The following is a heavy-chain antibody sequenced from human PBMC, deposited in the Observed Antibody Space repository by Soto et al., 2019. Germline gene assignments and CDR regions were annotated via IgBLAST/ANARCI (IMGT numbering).Heavy chain of an antibody. CDR3: SENAVAGTGGYYYYGMDV. Sequence: SVKVSCKASGGTFSSYAISWVRQAPGQGLEWMGGIIPIFGTANYAQKFQGRVTITADESTSTAYMELSSLRSEDTAVYYCSENAVAGTGGYYYYGMDVWGQGTTVTVSS. V-gene: IGHV1-69*13. J-gene: IGHJ6*02. CDR1: GGTFSSYA. CDR2: IIPIFGTA. D-gene: IGHD6-19*01.